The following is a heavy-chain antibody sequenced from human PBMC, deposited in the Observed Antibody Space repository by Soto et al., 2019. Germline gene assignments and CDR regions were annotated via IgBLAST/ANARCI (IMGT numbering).Heavy chain of an antibody. Sequence: SETLSLTCGVSGGTIRSPDWWTWVRQPPGKGLEWIGEIFQSGSTNYTPSLESRVTISVDKSKNQFSLTLTSVTAADTAVYCCSLGPGRSSSCCSWFDSLRQVILVAFSS. J-gene: IGHJ5*01. V-gene: IGHV4-4*01. CDR2: IFQSGST. CDR3: SLGPGRSSSCCSWFDS. CDR1: GGTIRSPDW. D-gene: IGHD2-21*01.